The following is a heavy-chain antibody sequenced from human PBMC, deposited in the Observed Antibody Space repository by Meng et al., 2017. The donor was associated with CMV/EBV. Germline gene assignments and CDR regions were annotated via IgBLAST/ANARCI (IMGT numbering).Heavy chain of an antibody. CDR2: INPNSGGT. Sequence: ASVKVSCKASGYTFTGYYMHWVRQAPGRGLEWMGWINPNSGGTNYAQKFQGRVTMTRDTSISTAYMELSRLRSDDTAVYYCARVERVVPAAMDVFDYWGQGTLVTVSS. CDR3: ARVERVVPAAMDVFDY. V-gene: IGHV1-2*02. J-gene: IGHJ4*02. CDR1: GYTFTGYY. D-gene: IGHD2-2*01.